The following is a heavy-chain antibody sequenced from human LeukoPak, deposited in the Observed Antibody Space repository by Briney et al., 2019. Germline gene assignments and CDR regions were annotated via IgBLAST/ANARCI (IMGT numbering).Heavy chain of an antibody. CDR1: GYTFTGYY. CDR3: ASQTYYYDSSGLSPLGY. V-gene: IGHV1-2*06. J-gene: IGHJ4*02. CDR2: TNPNSGGT. Sequence: AASVKVSCKASGYTFTGYYMHWVRQAPGQGLEWMGRTNPNSGGTNYAQKFQGRVTMTRDTSISTAYMELSRLRSDDTAVYYCASQTYYYDSSGLSPLGYWGQGTLVTVSS. D-gene: IGHD3-22*01.